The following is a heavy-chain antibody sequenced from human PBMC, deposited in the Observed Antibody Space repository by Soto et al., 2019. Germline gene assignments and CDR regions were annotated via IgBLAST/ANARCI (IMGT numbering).Heavy chain of an antibody. CDR3: AREARGIAAAGIFFDY. Sequence: SETLSLTCTVSGGSISSYYWSWIRQPPGKGLEWIGYIYYSGSTNYNPSLKSRVTISVDTSKNQFSLKLSSVTAADTAVYYCAREARGIAAAGIFFDYWGQGTLVTVSS. CDR1: GGSISSYY. J-gene: IGHJ4*02. V-gene: IGHV4-59*01. CDR2: IYYSGST. D-gene: IGHD6-13*01.